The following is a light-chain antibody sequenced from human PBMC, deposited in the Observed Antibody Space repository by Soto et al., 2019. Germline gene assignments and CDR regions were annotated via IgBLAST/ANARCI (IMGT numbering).Light chain of an antibody. V-gene: IGKV3-15*01. Sequence: EIVMTQSPATLSVSPGERATLSCRASQSVSSSLAWYQQKPGQAPRLLIYGASTRATGFPARFSGSGSGTEFALTISSLQSEDFAVYYCQQYNNWPPTFCQGTRLEIK. J-gene: IGKJ5*01. CDR1: QSVSSS. CDR3: QQYNNWPPT. CDR2: GAS.